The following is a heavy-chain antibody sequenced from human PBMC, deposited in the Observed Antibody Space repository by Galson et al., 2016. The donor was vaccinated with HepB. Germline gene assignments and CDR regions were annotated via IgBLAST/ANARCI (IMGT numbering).Heavy chain of an antibody. CDR3: AHGKVPYLLTTFDY. Sequence: SLRLSCAASGFTFSSYAMTWVRQAPGKGLEWVSTSIASGDTTYYADSVKGRFTISRDNAKNTLYLQMNSLRAEDTAVYYCAHGKVPYLLTTFDYWGQGTLVTVSS. V-gene: IGHV3-23*01. CDR1: GFTFSSYA. CDR2: SIASGDTT. D-gene: IGHD1-14*01. J-gene: IGHJ4*02.